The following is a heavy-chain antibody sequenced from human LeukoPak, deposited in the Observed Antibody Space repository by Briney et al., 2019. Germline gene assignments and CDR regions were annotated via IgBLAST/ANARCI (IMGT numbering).Heavy chain of an antibody. CDR1: GFTFSRYW. D-gene: IGHD3-22*01. CDR2: INSDGSST. J-gene: IGHJ4*02. Sequence: GGSLRLSCAASGFTFSRYWMSWVRQAPGKGLVWVSRINSDGSSTSYADSVKGRFTISRDNAKNTLYLQMNSLRAEDTAVYYCARDGFDSSATGYFDYWGQGTLVTVSS. CDR3: ARDGFDSSATGYFDY. V-gene: IGHV3-74*01.